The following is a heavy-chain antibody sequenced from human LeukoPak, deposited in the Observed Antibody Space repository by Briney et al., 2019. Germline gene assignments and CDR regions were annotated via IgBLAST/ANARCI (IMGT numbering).Heavy chain of an antibody. D-gene: IGHD2-2*01. Sequence: PSETLSLTCTVSGGSISSNNYYWGWIRQPPGKGLEWVGNIYFTGRTNYGPYLKSLFTLSVETSNNHFSLQLNYVTAAETDVYYCDRRSYCSSITCSRTFDYWGQGTMVIVSS. CDR1: GGSISSNNYY. CDR2: IYFTGRT. CDR3: DRRSYCSSITCSRTFDY. J-gene: IGHJ4*02. V-gene: IGHV4-39*02.